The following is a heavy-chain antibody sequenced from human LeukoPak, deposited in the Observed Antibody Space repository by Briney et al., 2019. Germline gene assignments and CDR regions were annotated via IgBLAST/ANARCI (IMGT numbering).Heavy chain of an antibody. V-gene: IGHV1-18*01. J-gene: IGHJ4*02. Sequence: ASVKVSCKASGYTFTSYGISWVRQAPGQGLEWMGWISAYSGSRNYAQKLQGRVTMTTDTPTSTAYMELRSLRSDDTAVYYCARVEAYCTRTSCHDYWGQGTLVTVSS. CDR1: GYTFTSYG. D-gene: IGHD2-2*01. CDR2: ISAYSGSR. CDR3: ARVEAYCTRTSCHDY.